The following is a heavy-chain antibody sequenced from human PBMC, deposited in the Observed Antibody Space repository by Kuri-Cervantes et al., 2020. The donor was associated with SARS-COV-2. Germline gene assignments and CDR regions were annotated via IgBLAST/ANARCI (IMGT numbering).Heavy chain of an antibody. CDR2: IKPDGSEK. J-gene: IGHJ3*01. D-gene: IGHD3-10*01. V-gene: IGHV3-7*01. Sequence: GESLKISCAASGFTFSSYWMSWVRQAPGKGLEWVANIKPDGSEKNYVDSVKGRFTISRDNAKNSLYLQTSSLRVEDTAVYYCAKSGRQYDVWGQGTMVTVSS. CDR3: AKSGRQYDV. CDR1: GFTFSSYW.